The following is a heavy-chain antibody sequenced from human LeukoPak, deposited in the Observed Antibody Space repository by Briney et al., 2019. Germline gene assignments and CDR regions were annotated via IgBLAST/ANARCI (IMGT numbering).Heavy chain of an antibody. Sequence: SVKVSCKASGGTFSSYAISWVRQAPGQGLKWMGRTIPILGIANYAQKFQGRVTITADKSTSTGYMELSSLRSEDTAVYYCARAIVVVPAAIVYYYGIDVWGQGTTVTVSS. CDR1: GGTFSSYA. V-gene: IGHV1-69*04. CDR2: TIPILGIA. CDR3: ARAIVVVPAAIVYYYGIDV. D-gene: IGHD2-2*01. J-gene: IGHJ6*02.